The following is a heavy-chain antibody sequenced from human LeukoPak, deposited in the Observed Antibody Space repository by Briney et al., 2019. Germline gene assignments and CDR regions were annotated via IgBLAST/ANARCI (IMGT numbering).Heavy chain of an antibody. J-gene: IGHJ4*02. V-gene: IGHV3-74*01. Sequence: PGGSLRLSCAASGFTFSSNWMHWVRQAPGKGLVWVSRIYRDGSRTIYADSVKGRFTISRDNAKNTLYLQMNSLRAEDTAVYYCARVFGYNYGYYFDYWGQGTQVTVSS. CDR3: ARVFGYNYGYYFDY. CDR1: GFTFSSNW. CDR2: IYRDGSRT. D-gene: IGHD5-18*01.